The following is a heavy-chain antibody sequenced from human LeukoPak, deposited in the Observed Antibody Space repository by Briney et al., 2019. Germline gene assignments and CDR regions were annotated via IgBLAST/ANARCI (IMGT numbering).Heavy chain of an antibody. CDR3: ARESMAATEFDY. CDR2: ISGISSDI. Sequence: GGSLRLSCAASGFTFSSYRMNWVRQAPGKGLEWVSSISGISSDIFYADSVKGRFTISRDNAKSSLYLQMNSLRAEDTAVFYCARESMAATEFDYWGQGTLVTVSP. V-gene: IGHV3-21*01. J-gene: IGHJ4*02. CDR1: GFTFSSYR. D-gene: IGHD2-15*01.